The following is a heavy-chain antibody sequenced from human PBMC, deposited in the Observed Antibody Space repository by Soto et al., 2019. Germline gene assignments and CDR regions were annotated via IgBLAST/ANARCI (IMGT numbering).Heavy chain of an antibody. CDR2: IYHSGST. J-gene: IGHJ4*02. V-gene: IGHV4-4*02. Sequence: SETLSLTCAVSSGSISSSNWWSWVRQPPGKGLEWIGEIYHSGSTNYNPSLKSRVTISVDKSKNQFSLKLSSVTAADTAVYYCARKATKGVRGGVAGHFDYWGQGTLVTVSS. CDR3: ARKATKGVRGGVAGHFDY. CDR1: SGSISSSNW. D-gene: IGHD6-19*01.